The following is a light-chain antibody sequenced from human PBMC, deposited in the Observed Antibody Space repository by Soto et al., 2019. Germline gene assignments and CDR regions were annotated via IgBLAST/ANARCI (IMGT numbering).Light chain of an antibody. CDR2: KAS. CDR1: QSISSW. J-gene: IGKJ1*01. Sequence: DIQMTQSPSTLSASVGDRVTITCRASQSISSWLAWYQQKPGKAPKLLIYKASSLESGVPSRFSGSGSGTVFTLTISRLQPDDFATYCCQQYNSYPTFGQGTKVEIK. CDR3: QQYNSYPT. V-gene: IGKV1-5*03.